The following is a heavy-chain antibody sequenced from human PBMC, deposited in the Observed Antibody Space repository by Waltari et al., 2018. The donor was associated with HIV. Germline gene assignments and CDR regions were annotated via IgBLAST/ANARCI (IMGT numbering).Heavy chain of an antibody. Sequence: EVPLVESGGGVVRPGGSLRPYCGASGFGFEAHGMRWVRQVPGKGLEWISGINWNGDSIGYGGSVKGRFAISRDNAKSLLYLQMNNLRTEDMALYYCVRGWLSSGDFWGQGTLVTVSS. CDR3: VRGWLSSGDF. CDR2: INWNGDSI. D-gene: IGHD3-10*01. J-gene: IGHJ4*02. V-gene: IGHV3-20*04. CDR1: GFGFEAHG.